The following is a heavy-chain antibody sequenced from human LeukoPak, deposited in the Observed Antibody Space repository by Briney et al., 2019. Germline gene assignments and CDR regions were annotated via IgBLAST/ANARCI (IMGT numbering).Heavy chain of an antibody. CDR2: IIPIFGTA. CDR3: ARTYYYDSSGYNNWFDP. D-gene: IGHD3-22*01. CDR1: GGTFSSYA. J-gene: IGHJ5*02. Sequence: SVKVSCKASGGTFSSYAISWVRQAPGQGLEWMGGIIPIFGTANYAQKFQGRVTITTDESTSTAYMELSSLRSEDTPVYYCARTYYYDSSGYNNWFDPWGQGTLVTVSS. V-gene: IGHV1-69*05.